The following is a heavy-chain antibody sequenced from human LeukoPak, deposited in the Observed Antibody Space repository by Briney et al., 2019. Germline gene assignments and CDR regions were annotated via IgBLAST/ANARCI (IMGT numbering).Heavy chain of an antibody. Sequence: ASVKVSCKASGGTFSSYAISWVRQAPGQGLEWMGWISAYNGNTNYAQKLQGRVTMTTDTSTSTAYMELRSLRSDDTAVYYCARDKVVVVPAAIRSRWFDPWGQGTLVIVSS. CDR3: ARDKVVVVPAAIRSRWFDP. CDR2: ISAYNGNT. J-gene: IGHJ5*02. CDR1: GGTFSSYA. D-gene: IGHD2-2*01. V-gene: IGHV1-18*01.